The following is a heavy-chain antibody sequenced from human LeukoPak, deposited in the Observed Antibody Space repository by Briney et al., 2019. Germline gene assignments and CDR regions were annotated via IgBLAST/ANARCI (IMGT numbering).Heavy chain of an antibody. D-gene: IGHD6-13*01. J-gene: IGHJ3*02. Sequence: PGGSLRLSCAASGFTFSSYGMHWVRQAPGKGLEWVAVIWYDGSNKYYADSVKSRFTISRDNSKNTLYLQMNSLRAEEPAVYYCARDQEKQLVNDAFDIWGQGTMVTVSS. CDR1: GFTFSSYG. V-gene: IGHV3-33*01. CDR2: IWYDGSNK. CDR3: ARDQEKQLVNDAFDI.